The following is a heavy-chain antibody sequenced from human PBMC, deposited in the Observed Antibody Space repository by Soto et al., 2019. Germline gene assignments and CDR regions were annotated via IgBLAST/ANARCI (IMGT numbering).Heavy chain of an antibody. CDR1: GYTFTSYG. CDR3: ARDSSLRFLEWFADYYYYYYGMDV. Sequence: QVQLVQSGAEVKKPGASVKVSCKASGYTFTSYGISWVRQAPGQGLEWMGWISAYNGNTNYAQKLQGRVTMTTDTSTRTAYMELTSLRSDDTAVYYCARDSSLRFLEWFADYYYYYYGMDVWGQGTTVTVSS. D-gene: IGHD3-3*01. V-gene: IGHV1-18*01. J-gene: IGHJ6*02. CDR2: ISAYNGNT.